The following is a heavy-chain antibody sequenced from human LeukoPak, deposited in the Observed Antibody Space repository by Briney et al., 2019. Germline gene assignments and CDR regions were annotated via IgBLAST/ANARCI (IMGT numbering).Heavy chain of an antibody. CDR3: ARDPYCGGGSCYSNYFDY. CDR1: GFTFSDYW. Sequence: GGSLRLSCAVSGFTFSDYWMTWIRQAPGKGLEWTSYISSSSSYTNYADSVKGRFTISRDNAKNPLYLQMNTLRAEDTAVYYCARDPYCGGGSCYSNYFDYWGQGTLVTVSS. J-gene: IGHJ4*02. V-gene: IGHV3-11*06. CDR2: ISSSSSYT. D-gene: IGHD2-15*01.